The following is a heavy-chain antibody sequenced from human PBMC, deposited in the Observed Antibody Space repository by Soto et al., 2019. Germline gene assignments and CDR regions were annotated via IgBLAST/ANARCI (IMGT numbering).Heavy chain of an antibody. J-gene: IGHJ4*02. D-gene: IGHD1-7*01. CDR3: ARRWGTARNYEPQQIFYFDY. CDR1: GYRFTDYY. CDR2: INPNTGGT. Sequence: ASVKVSCRTSGYRFTDYYLHWVRQAPRQGLEWMGWINPNTGGTNYAQRFQVRVTMTWDTSISTAYTELRGLRSDDTAVYYCARRWGTARNYEPQQIFYFDYWGQGTLVTVSS. V-gene: IGHV1-2*02.